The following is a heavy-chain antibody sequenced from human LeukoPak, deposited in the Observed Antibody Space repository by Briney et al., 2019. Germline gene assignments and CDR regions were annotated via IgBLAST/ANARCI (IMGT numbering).Heavy chain of an antibody. Sequence: SETLSLTCTVSGGSISSSSYYWGWIRQPPGKGLEWIGSIYYSGSTYYNPSLKSRVTISVDKSKNQFSLKLSSVTAADTAVYYCARHSPGSGYDNDAFDIWGQGTMVTVSS. J-gene: IGHJ3*02. D-gene: IGHD5-12*01. CDR2: IYYSGST. CDR1: GGSISSSSYY. CDR3: ARHSPGSGYDNDAFDI. V-gene: IGHV4-39*07.